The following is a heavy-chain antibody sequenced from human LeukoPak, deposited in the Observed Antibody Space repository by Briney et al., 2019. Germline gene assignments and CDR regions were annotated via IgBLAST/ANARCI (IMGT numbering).Heavy chain of an antibody. CDR3: TGNYYGSGSYADFDY. CDR1: GFTFSSYD. V-gene: IGHV3-73*01. Sequence: GGTLRLSCAASGFTFSSYDMNWVRQASGKGLEWVGRIRSTANGYATAYAASVKGRFTISRDDSKNTAYLQMDSLKTEDTAVYYCTGNYYGSGSYADFDYWGQGTLVTVSS. J-gene: IGHJ4*02. D-gene: IGHD3-10*01. CDR2: IRSTANGYAT.